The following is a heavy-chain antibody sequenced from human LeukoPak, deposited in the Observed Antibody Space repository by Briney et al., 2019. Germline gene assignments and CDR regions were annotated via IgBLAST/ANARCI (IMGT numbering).Heavy chain of an antibody. CDR3: AKGQKWELPFDY. CDR2: IRYDGSNK. J-gene: IGHJ4*02. Sequence: GGSLRLSCAASGFTFSSYGMHWVRQAPGKGLEWVAFIRYDGSNKYYADSVKGRFTISRDNSKNTLFLQMNSPRAEDTAIYYCAKGQKWELPFDYWGQGTLVTVSS. D-gene: IGHD1-26*01. CDR1: GFTFSSYG. V-gene: IGHV3-30*02.